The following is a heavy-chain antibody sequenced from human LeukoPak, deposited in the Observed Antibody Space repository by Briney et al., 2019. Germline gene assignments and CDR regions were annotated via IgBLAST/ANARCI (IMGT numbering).Heavy chain of an antibody. D-gene: IGHD3-22*01. V-gene: IGHV4-39*07. CDR2: IYHSGST. J-gene: IGHJ6*03. CDR3: ARAIVGNPFYYYYMDV. CDR1: GGSISSSSYY. Sequence: SETLSLTCTVSGGSISSSSYYWGWIRQPPGKGLEWIGSIYHSGSTYYNPSLKSRVTISVDTSKHQCSLKLSSVTAADTAVYYCARAIVGNPFYYYYMDVWGKGTTVTVSS.